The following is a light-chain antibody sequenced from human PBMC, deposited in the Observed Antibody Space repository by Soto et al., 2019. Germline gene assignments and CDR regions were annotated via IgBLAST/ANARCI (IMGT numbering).Light chain of an antibody. CDR3: QQYDSSRT. CDR2: GAS. CDR1: QSVDSRF. V-gene: IGKV3-20*01. J-gene: IGKJ1*01. Sequence: EIVLTQSPGTLSLSPGERVTLSCRASQSVDSRFLAWYQQKPGQAPRLLVYGASIRATGIPARFSGSGSGTDFTLSIRRLEAEDFAVYYWQQYDSSRTFGQGNKVEMK.